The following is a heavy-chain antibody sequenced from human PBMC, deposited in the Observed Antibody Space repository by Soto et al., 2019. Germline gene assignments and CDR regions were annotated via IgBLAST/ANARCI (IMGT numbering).Heavy chain of an antibody. J-gene: IGHJ5*02. D-gene: IGHD6-13*01. CDR2: ISSSGSST. CDR1: GFTFSSYD. CDR3: ARGREQQGAFDT. Sequence: GGSLRLSCAASGFTFSSYDMNWVRQAPGKGLEWVSYISSSGSSTYYADSVKGRFTISRDNAKNSLYLQMNSMRAEDAAVYYCARGREQQGAFDTWGQGTLVTVSS. V-gene: IGHV3-48*03.